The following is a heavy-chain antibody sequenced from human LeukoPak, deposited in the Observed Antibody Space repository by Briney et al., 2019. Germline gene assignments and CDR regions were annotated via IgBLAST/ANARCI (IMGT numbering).Heavy chain of an antibody. CDR3: ARERLGVVIFDGAFDI. V-gene: IGHV3-64*01. Sequence: PGGSLRLSCAASGFTLSSYAMHWVRQAPGKGLEYVSAISSNGGSTYYANSVKGRFTISRDSSKNTLYLQMGSLRSEDMAIYYCARERLGVVIFDGAFDIWGQGTMVTVSS. D-gene: IGHD3-3*01. CDR1: GFTLSSYA. J-gene: IGHJ3*02. CDR2: ISSNGGST.